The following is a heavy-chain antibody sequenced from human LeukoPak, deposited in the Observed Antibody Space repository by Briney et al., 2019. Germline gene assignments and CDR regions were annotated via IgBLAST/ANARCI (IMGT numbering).Heavy chain of an antibody. CDR2: IYTSGST. CDR1: GGSISSYY. CDR3: ARLGYSSGYFDY. D-gene: IGHD5-18*01. J-gene: IGHJ4*02. Sequence: PSETLSLTCTVSGGSISSYYWSWIRQPAGKGLEWIGRIYTSGSTNYKPSLKSRVTMSVDTSKNQFSLKLSSVIAADTAVYYCARLGYSSGYFDYWGQGTLVTVSS. V-gene: IGHV4-4*07.